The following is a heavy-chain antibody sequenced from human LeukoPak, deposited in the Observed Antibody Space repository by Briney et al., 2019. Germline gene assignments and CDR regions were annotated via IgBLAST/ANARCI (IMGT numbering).Heavy chain of an antibody. CDR2: ISAYNGNT. J-gene: IGHJ4*02. V-gene: IGHV1-18*01. CDR1: GYAFTSYG. D-gene: IGHD1-26*01. Sequence: ASVKVSCKASGYAFTSYGIRWVREAPGQGLEWMGWISAYNGNTNHAQKLQGRVTMTTDTSTSTAYMELRSLRSDDTAVYYCARALWEGYFDYWGQGTLVTVSS. CDR3: ARALWEGYFDY.